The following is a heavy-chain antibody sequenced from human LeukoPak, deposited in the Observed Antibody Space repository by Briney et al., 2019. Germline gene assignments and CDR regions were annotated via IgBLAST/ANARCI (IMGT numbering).Heavy chain of an antibody. CDR1: GYTFTSYG. V-gene: IGHV1-18*01. CDR2: ISAYNGNT. CDR3: ARVTTIFGVVTHDAFDI. D-gene: IGHD3-3*01. Sequence: ASVKVSCKASGYTFTSYGISWVRQAPGQGLEWMGWISAYNGNTNYAQKLQGRVTMTTDTSTSTAYMELRSLRSDDTAVYYCARVTTIFGVVTHDAFDIWGQGTMVTVSS. J-gene: IGHJ3*02.